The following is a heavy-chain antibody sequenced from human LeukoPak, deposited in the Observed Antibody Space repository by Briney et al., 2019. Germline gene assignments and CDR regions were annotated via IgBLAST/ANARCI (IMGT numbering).Heavy chain of an antibody. J-gene: IGHJ3*02. Sequence: ASVKVSCKASGGTFSSYAISWVRQAPGQGLEGMGGIIPIFGTANYAQKFQGRVTITTDESTSTAHMELSSLRSEDTAVYYCARDYYYDSSGFDAFDIWGQGTMVTVSS. CDR1: GGTFSSYA. V-gene: IGHV1-69*05. CDR2: IIPIFGTA. CDR3: ARDYYYDSSGFDAFDI. D-gene: IGHD3-22*01.